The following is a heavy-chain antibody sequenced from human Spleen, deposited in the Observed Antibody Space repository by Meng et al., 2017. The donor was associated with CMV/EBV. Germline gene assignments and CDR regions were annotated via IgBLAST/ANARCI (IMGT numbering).Heavy chain of an antibody. J-gene: IGHJ6*02. V-gene: IGHV3-30-3*01. CDR2: TSYDGSNK. D-gene: IGHD3-3*01. CDR3: AKAYDFWSGPLGYYYGMDV. Sequence: GESLKISCAASGFSFRNYAMHWVRQAPGKGLGWMAVTSYDGSNKYYADSVKGRFTISRDNSKNTLYLQMNSLRAEDTAVYYCAKAYDFWSGPLGYYYGMDVWGQGTTVTVSS. CDR1: GFSFRNYA.